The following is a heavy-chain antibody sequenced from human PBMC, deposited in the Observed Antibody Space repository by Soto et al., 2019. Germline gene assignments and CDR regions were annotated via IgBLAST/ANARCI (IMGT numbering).Heavy chain of an antibody. V-gene: IGHV4-34*01. CDR1: GGSFSGYY. CDR3: ARGMKTPDY. J-gene: IGHJ4*02. CDR2: INHSGST. Sequence: SETLSLTCAVYGGSFSGYYWSWIRQPPGKGLEWIGEINHSGSTNYNPSLKSRVTISVDTSKNQFSLKLSSVTAADTAVYYCARGMKTPDYWGQGNLVTVSS.